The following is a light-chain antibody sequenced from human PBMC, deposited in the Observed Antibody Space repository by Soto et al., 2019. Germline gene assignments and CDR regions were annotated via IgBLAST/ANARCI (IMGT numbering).Light chain of an antibody. J-gene: IGLJ3*02. CDR3: HSYDGDNWV. CDR2: EDN. CDR1: SGSIVSNF. Sequence: NFMLTRPHSVSESPGKTVTISCTRSSGSIVSNFVQLFQLRPGGVPATLIYEDNHRPSGVPDRFSGSIDRSTNSASLTISQLQTEDEADYYCHSYDGDNWVFGGGTQLTVL. V-gene: IGLV6-57*04.